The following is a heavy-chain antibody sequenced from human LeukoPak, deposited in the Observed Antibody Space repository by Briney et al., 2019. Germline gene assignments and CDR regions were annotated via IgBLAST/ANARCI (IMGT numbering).Heavy chain of an antibody. CDR3: ATGLGVGLRSYYYGMDV. CDR1: GGTFSSYA. J-gene: IGHJ6*02. Sequence: GASVKVSCKASGGTFSSYAISWVRQAPGQGLEWMGGIIPIFGTANYAQKFQGRVTMTEDTSTDTAYMELSSLRSEDTAVYYCATGLGVGLRSYYYGMDVWGQGTTVTVSS. CDR2: IIPIFGTA. V-gene: IGHV1-69*06. D-gene: IGHD3-3*01.